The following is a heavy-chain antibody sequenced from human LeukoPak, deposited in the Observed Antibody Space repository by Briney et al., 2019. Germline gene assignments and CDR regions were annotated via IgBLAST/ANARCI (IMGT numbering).Heavy chain of an antibody. V-gene: IGHV3-33*01. CDR1: GFTFSSYG. J-gene: IGHJ1*01. CDR3: ARGSPGNYDSSGYYYTEYFQH. Sequence: PGGSLRLSCAASGFTFSSYGMHWVRQAAGKGLEWVAVIWYDGSNKYYADSVKGRFTISRDNSKNTPYLQMNSLRAEDTAVYYCARGSPGNYDSSGYYYTEYFQHWGQGTLVSVSS. CDR2: IWYDGSNK. D-gene: IGHD3-22*01.